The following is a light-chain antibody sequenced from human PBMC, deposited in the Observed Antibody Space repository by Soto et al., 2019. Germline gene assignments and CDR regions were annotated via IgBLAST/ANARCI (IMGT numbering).Light chain of an antibody. CDR2: DAS. J-gene: IGKJ3*01. Sequence: DIQMTQSPSSLSASVGDRVTITCQASQDINNYLNWYQQKPGKAPKLLIYDASNLETGVPSRFSGSGSGTDFTFTISSLQPEDIATYYCQQYDDLPRFGPGTKVDIK. CDR1: QDINNY. V-gene: IGKV1-33*01. CDR3: QQYDDLPR.